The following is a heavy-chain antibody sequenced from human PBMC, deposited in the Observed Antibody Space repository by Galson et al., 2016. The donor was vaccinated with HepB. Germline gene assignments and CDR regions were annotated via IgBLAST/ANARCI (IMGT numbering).Heavy chain of an antibody. D-gene: IGHD4-17*01. J-gene: IGHJ4*02. V-gene: IGHV4-30-2*01. Sequence: TLSLTCTVSGDSISRGNYCWSWIRQPPGKGLEWIAYIYHTGTTYYNPSLKSRVTISVHKSSNQFSLKLDSVTAADTAVYYCARADGDYGPKAFDYWGQGAQVTVSS. CDR1: GDSISRGNYC. CDR3: ARADGDYGPKAFDY. CDR2: IYHTGTT.